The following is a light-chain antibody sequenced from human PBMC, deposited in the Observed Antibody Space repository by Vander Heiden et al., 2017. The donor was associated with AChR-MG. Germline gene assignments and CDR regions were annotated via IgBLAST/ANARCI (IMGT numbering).Light chain of an antibody. CDR3: QSYDSSLSGWV. V-gene: IGLV1-40*01. CDR1: RSNIGTGYD. Sequence: QSVVTQPPSVSGAPGQRVTISCTGSRSNIGTGYDVHWYQQLPGTAPKLLIYGHNNRPSGVPDRFSGSKSGSSASLAITGLQAEDEADYYCQSYDSSLSGWVFGGGTKLTVL. J-gene: IGLJ3*02. CDR2: GHN.